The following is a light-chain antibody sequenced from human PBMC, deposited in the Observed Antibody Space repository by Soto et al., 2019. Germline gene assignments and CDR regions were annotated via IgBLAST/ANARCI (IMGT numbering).Light chain of an antibody. Sequence: DILFTQFPGTPGFAPGERAPHGRTASQSVSSSYLAWYQQKPGQAPRLLIFGASIRDSGVTDRFSGSGSGTDFTLTISRLEAEDSAVYYCQQYGGSPGTFGQGTKVDIK. CDR1: QSVSSSY. V-gene: IGKV3-20*01. J-gene: IGKJ1*01. CDR2: GAS. CDR3: QQYGGSPGT.